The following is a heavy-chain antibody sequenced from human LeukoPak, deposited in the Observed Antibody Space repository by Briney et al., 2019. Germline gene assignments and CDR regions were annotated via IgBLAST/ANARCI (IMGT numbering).Heavy chain of an antibody. J-gene: IGHJ6*03. V-gene: IGHV1-2*02. CDR3: ARSAGHCSNGICFTDYYMDV. D-gene: IGHD2-8*01. CDR2: INCNSGDA. CDR1: GYSITEHY. Sequence: GASVKVSCKASGYSITEHYIYWVRQAPGQGLEWVGRINCNSGDANSARKFQGRVTMTRDTSVSTAYMDLSSVTSDDSAIYFCARSAGHCSNGICFTDYYMDVWGRGTTVTVSS.